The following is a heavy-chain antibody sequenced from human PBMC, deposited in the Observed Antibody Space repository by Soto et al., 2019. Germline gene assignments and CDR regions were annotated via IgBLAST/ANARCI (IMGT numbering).Heavy chain of an antibody. D-gene: IGHD5-12*01. CDR2: ISGSGGST. V-gene: IGHV3-23*01. Sequence: GGSLRLSCAASGFTFSSYAMSWVRQAPGKGLEWVSAISGSGGSTYYADSVKGRFTISRDNSKNTLYLQMNSLRAEDTAVYYCAKPVTDGYNPITPLDYWGQGTLVTVSS. CDR3: AKPVTDGYNPITPLDY. CDR1: GFTFSSYA. J-gene: IGHJ4*02.